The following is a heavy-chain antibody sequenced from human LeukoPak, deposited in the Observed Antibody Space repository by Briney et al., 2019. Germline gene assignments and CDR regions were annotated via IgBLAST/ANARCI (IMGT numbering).Heavy chain of an antibody. Sequence: PGGSLRLSCAASGFTFSSYEMNWVRQAPGKGLEWVSYISSSSSTIYYADSVKGRFTISRDNAKNSLYLQMNSLRAEDTAVYYCARVGVGGSYYYFDYWDQGTLVTVSS. CDR3: ARVGVGGSYYYFDY. CDR1: GFTFSSYE. CDR2: ISSSSSTI. J-gene: IGHJ4*02. V-gene: IGHV3-48*03. D-gene: IGHD1-26*01.